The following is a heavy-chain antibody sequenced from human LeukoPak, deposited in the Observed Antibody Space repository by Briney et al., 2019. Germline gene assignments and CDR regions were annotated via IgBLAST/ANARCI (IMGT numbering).Heavy chain of an antibody. J-gene: IGHJ4*02. V-gene: IGHV3-74*03. Sequence: PGGSLRLSCAASGFTFSRYWMHWVRQAPGKGLVWVSRINSDGSDTTYADSVKGRFTISRDNSEKRLFLQMNSLRPDDSALYYCTKDLMTGFSSGWYFAYWGQGTLVTVSS. CDR3: TKDLMTGFSSGWYFAY. CDR2: INSDGSDT. CDR1: GFTFSRYW. D-gene: IGHD6-19*01.